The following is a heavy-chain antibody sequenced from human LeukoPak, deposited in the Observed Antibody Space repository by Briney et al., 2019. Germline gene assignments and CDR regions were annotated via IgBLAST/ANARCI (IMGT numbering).Heavy chain of an antibody. CDR1: EFSVGSNY. CDR3: AKSGYNRFDY. CDR2: IYSGGST. V-gene: IGHV3-66*01. J-gene: IGHJ4*02. Sequence: GGSLRLSCAASEFSVGSNYMTWVRQAPGKGLEWVSLIYSGGSTYYADSVKGRFTISRDNSKNTLYLQMNSLIAEDTAVYYCAKSGYNRFDYWGQGTRVTVSS. D-gene: IGHD5-24*01.